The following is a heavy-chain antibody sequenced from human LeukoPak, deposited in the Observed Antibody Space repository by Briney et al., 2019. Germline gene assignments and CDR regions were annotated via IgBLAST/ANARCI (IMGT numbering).Heavy chain of an antibody. CDR1: GGTFSSYA. J-gene: IGHJ4*02. V-gene: IGHV1-69*05. Sequence: SVKVSCKASGGTFSSYAISWVRQAPGQGLEWMGGIIPIFGTANYAQKLQGRVTMTTDTSTSTAYMELRSLRSDDTAVYYCARVAGPFDYWGQGTLVTVSS. D-gene: IGHD6-13*01. CDR2: IIPIFGTA. CDR3: ARVAGPFDY.